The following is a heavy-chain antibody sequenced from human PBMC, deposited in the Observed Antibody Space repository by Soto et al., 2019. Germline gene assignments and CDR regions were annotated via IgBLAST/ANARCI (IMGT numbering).Heavy chain of an antibody. Sequence: QVQLVQSGAEVKKPGSSVKVSCNVSGGTFSKYAISWVRQAPGQGLEWMGGIIPIFGTTNYAQNFQGGVTTTSDQLTSTAYMERARLGSEDSAVYYSATETPTTPTDHVHRGGQGTRVPAAS. CDR1: GGTFSKYA. V-gene: IGHV1-69*01. D-gene: IGHD1-1*01. CDR2: IIPIFGTT. J-gene: IGHJ4*02. CDR3: ATETPTTPTDHVHR.